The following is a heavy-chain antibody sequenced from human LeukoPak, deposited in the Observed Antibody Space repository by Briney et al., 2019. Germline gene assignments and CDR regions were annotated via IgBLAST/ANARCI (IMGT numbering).Heavy chain of an antibody. CDR3: ATSNPLRSYHYYYMDV. Sequence: ASVKVSCKASGYTFTSYDINWVRQATGQALEGMGWMNPSSGNTGYAQKFQGRDTMTRNTSISTAYIELSSLRSEEPAVYYCATSNPLRSYHYYYMDVWGKGTTVTISS. D-gene: IGHD4-17*01. J-gene: IGHJ6*03. V-gene: IGHV1-8*01. CDR2: MNPSSGNT. CDR1: GYTFTSYD.